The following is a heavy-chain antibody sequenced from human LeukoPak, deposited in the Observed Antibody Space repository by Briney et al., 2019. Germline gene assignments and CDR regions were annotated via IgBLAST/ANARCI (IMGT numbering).Heavy chain of an antibody. J-gene: IGHJ1*01. V-gene: IGHV1-8*02. CDR3: ASVRLAL. CDR1: GGTFSSYA. Sequence: ASVKVSCKASGGTFSSYAISWVRQATGQGLEWMGWMNPNSGNTGYAQKFQGRVTMTRNTSISTAYMELSSLRSEDTAVYYCASVRLALWGQGTLVTVSS. CDR2: MNPNSGNT.